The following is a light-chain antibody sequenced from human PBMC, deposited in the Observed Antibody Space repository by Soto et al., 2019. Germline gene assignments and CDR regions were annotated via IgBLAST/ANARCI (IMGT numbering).Light chain of an antibody. V-gene: IGKV1-12*01. J-gene: IGKJ4*01. Sequence: DIQMTQSPSSVSASVGDRVTITCRASQGLSSWVAWNQKKPGKAPNLLIYPASSLQSGLPSTFSGSGSCTDFTLTISSLQPEDFETYDWQHAYTFPLTYSGGTKVEIK. CDR2: PAS. CDR1: QGLSSW. CDR3: QHAYTFPLT.